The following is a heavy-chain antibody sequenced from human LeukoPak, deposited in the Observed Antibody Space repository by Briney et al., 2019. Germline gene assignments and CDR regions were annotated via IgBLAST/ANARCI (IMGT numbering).Heavy chain of an antibody. CDR3: ARDRRAVAGTFDY. CDR2: INPSGGST. Sequence: GASVKVSCKASGYTFTSYYMRWVRQAPGQGLERMGIINPSGGSTSYAQKFQGRVTMTRDTSTSTVYMELSSLRSEDTAVYYCARDRRAVAGTFDYWGQGTLVTVSS. D-gene: IGHD6-19*01. J-gene: IGHJ4*02. CDR1: GYTFTSYY. V-gene: IGHV1-46*01.